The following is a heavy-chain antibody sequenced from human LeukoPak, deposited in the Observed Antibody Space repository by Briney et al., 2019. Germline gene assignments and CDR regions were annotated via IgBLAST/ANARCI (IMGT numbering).Heavy chain of an antibody. CDR2: ISSNGGST. Sequence: GGSLRLSCAASGFTFSSYAMHWVRQAPGKGLEYVSAISSNGGSTYYADSVKGRFNISRDNSQNTLYLQMSSLRAEDTAVYYCVKDLAVYCSGGSCYHHFDYWGQGTLVTVSS. V-gene: IGHV3-64D*09. J-gene: IGHJ4*02. D-gene: IGHD2-15*01. CDR1: GFTFSSYA. CDR3: VKDLAVYCSGGSCYHHFDY.